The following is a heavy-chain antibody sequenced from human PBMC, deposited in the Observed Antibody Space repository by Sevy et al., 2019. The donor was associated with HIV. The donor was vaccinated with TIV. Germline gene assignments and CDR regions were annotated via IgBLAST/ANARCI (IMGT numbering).Heavy chain of an antibody. J-gene: IGHJ4*02. D-gene: IGHD3-22*01. V-gene: IGHV3-23*01. CDR3: AKDGSAYDSSGYYSFDY. CDR1: GFTFSSYA. CDR2: ISGSGGST. Sequence: GGSLRLSCAASGFTFSSYAMSWVRQAPGKGLEWVSAISGSGGSTYYADSVKGRFTISRDNSKNTPYLQMNSLRAEDTAVYYCAKDGSAYDSSGYYSFDYWGQGTLVTVSS.